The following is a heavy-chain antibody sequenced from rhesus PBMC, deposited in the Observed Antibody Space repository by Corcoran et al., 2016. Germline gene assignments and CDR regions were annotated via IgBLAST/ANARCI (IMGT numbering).Heavy chain of an antibody. D-gene: IGHD4-29*01. J-gene: IGHJ3*01. CDR1: GFDFSRYW. V-gene: IGHV3-28*01. Sequence: EVKLLQSGGGLVQPGGSLKLSCAASGFDFSRYWMSWVRRAPGKGLEWIGELNPDSRTINYAPSLKDKFIISRDNAKNTLYLQMSKVRSEDTALYYWGRQGYYGLFAYWGQGTLVTVSA. CDR2: LNPDSRTI. CDR3: GRQGYYGLFAY.